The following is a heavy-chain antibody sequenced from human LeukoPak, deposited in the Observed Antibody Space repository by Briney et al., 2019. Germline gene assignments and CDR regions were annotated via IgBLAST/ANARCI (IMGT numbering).Heavy chain of an antibody. CDR1: GFTFSTYS. D-gene: IGHD3-16*01. V-gene: IGHV3-48*01. CDR2: ISSSSSAI. Sequence: GGSLRLSCAASGFTFSTYSMNWVRQAPGKGLEWVSYISSSSSAIYYADSVKGRFTISRDNAKNSLYLQMNSLRAEDTAVYYCARQSQQYYDRPFDIWGQGTMVTVSP. J-gene: IGHJ3*02. CDR3: ARQSQQYYDRPFDI.